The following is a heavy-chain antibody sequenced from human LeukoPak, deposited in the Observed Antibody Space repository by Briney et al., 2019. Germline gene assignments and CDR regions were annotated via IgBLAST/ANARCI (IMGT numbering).Heavy chain of an antibody. J-gene: IGHJ4*02. V-gene: IGHV4-39*01. CDR1: AGSISSSSNY. CDR3: ARTDEDSSA. CDR2: INYSGST. D-gene: IGHD3-22*01. Sequence: SQTLSLTCTVSAGSISSSSNYWGWIRQPPGKGLELIGSINYSGSTYYNPSLKSRGTISVDTTKNTFSLKVRSLTAAQTATYHRARTDEDSSAWGQGTLVTVSS.